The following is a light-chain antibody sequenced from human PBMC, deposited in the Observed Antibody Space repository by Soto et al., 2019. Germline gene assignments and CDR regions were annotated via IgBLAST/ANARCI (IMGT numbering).Light chain of an antibody. CDR1: QSVGSK. CDR3: QQYGSLTPT. J-gene: IGKJ1*01. Sequence: IVLTQSPAALCLSPGERGTLTCRASQSVGSKLAWYQQKPGQAPRLLIYGASTRATGIPDRFSGSGAGTDFTLTISRLEPEEFAVYYCQQYGSLTPTFGQGTKVDIK. CDR2: GAS. V-gene: IGKV3-20*01.